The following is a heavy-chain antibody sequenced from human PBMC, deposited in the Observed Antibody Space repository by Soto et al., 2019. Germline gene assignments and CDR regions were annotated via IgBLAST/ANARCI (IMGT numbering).Heavy chain of an antibody. CDR2: IYYSGST. Sequence: SETLSLTCTVSGGSISSSSYYWSRIRQPPGKGLEWIGSIYYSGSTYYNPSLKSRVTISVDTSKNQFSLKLSSVTAADTAVYYCARHTPAISISDHWGQGTLVTVSS. CDR3: ARHTPAISISDH. D-gene: IGHD2-15*01. J-gene: IGHJ4*02. V-gene: IGHV4-39*01. CDR1: GGSISSSSYY.